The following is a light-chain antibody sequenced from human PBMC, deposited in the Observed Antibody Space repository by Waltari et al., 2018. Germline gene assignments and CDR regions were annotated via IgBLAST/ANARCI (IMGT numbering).Light chain of an antibody. Sequence: EIVLTQSPAPLSLSPGERATPSCRASQSVSSYLGWYQQTPGQAPRLLIYDESNRATGSPARVRGSGSGTDFTLTISSLEPEDFAVYYCQQRSDWPPHFGQGTRLEMK. CDR3: QQRSDWPPH. CDR2: DES. V-gene: IGKV3-11*01. J-gene: IGKJ5*01. CDR1: QSVSSY.